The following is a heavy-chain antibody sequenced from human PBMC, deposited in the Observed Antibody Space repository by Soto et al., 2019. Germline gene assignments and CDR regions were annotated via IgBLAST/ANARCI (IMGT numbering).Heavy chain of an antibody. J-gene: IGHJ4*02. CDR1: GFTFSRYE. V-gene: IGHV3-48*03. Sequence: GGSLRLSCAASGFTFSRYEMNWVRQAPGKGLEWISYISTSGSTIYYADSVKGRFTISRDNAKNSLYLQMNSLRAEDTAVYYCARELAAAGSFDYWGQGTLVSVSS. CDR2: ISTSGSTI. D-gene: IGHD6-13*01. CDR3: ARELAAAGSFDY.